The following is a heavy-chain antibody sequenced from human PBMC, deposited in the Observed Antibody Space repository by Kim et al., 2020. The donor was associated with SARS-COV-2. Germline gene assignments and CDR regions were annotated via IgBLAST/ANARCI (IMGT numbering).Heavy chain of an antibody. CDR3: ARGEVGSTLSFDS. J-gene: IGHJ3*02. V-gene: IGHV4-59*01. D-gene: IGHD1-26*01. CDR1: GGSISGYY. Sequence: SETLSLTCTVSGGSISGYYGTWIRQPPGNRPEWIGYMYSSGSINYNPALKSRFTMSVETSKNQFSLKLSSVTAADTALYYCARGEVGSTLSFDSWGQGTMVTVCS. CDR2: MYSSGSI.